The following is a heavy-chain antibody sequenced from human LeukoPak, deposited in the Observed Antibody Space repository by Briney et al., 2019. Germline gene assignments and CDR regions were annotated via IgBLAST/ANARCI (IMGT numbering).Heavy chain of an antibody. Sequence: GGSLRLSCAAYGFTFSTYAMSWVRQAPGKGLEWVSGISGSGGSTYYEDSVKGRFTISRDNSKNTLYLQVNSLRAEDTAVYYCAKGGKWDVTPFDYWGQGTLVTVSS. CDR3: AKGGKWDVTPFDY. V-gene: IGHV3-23*01. D-gene: IGHD1-26*01. J-gene: IGHJ4*02. CDR2: ISGSGGST. CDR1: GFTFSTYA.